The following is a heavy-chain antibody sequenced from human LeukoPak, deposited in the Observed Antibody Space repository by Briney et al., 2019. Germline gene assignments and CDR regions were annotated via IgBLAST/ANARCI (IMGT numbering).Heavy chain of an antibody. CDR2: ISYDGSNK. D-gene: IGHD1/OR15-1a*01. CDR3: AKDNLGGTGYGMDV. J-gene: IGHJ6*02. Sequence: GGSLRLSCATSGFTFSSYGMHWVRQAPGKGLEWVAVISYDGSNKYYADSVKGRFTISRDNSKNTLYLQMNSLRAEDTAVYYCAKDNLGGTGYGMDVWGQGTTVTVSS. CDR1: GFTFSSYG. V-gene: IGHV3-30*18.